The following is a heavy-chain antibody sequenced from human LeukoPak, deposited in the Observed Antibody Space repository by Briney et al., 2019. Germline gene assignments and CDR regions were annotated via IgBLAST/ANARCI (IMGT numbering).Heavy chain of an antibody. CDR3: ARGTTDLDY. Sequence: PGRSLRLSCAASGFTFSSYGMHWVRQAPGKGLEWVAVIWYDGSNKYYADSVQGRFTISRDNSRNTLYLHIDSLRVEDTATYYCARGTTDLDYWGQGTRVIVSS. CDR1: GFTFSSYG. J-gene: IGHJ4*02. D-gene: IGHD1-14*01. CDR2: IWYDGSNK. V-gene: IGHV3-33*01.